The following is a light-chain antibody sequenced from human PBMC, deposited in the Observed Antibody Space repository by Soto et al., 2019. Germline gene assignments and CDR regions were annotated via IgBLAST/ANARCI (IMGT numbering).Light chain of an antibody. J-gene: IGKJ1*01. V-gene: IGKV3-15*01. CDR2: GAS. CDR1: QSVSSTY. CDR3: QQYNSWLWT. Sequence: EIVLRQSPGTLSFVPGEIDKLSCRASQSVSSTYLAWYQQKPGQAPRLLIYGASTRATGIPARFSGSGSGTEFTLIISSLQSEDSAVYYCQQYNSWLWTFGQGTKVDIK.